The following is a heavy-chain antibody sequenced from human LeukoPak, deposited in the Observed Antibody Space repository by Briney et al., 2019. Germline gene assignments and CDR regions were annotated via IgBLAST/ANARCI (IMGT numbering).Heavy chain of an antibody. J-gene: IGHJ4*02. Sequence: ASVQFSCQASGYTFTSYYMHWVRQAPGQGLEWMGIINPIGGSTSYAQKFQGRVTMTRDTSTSTVYMELSSLRSEDTAVYYCARARYCSDGSCSYFDYWGQGTLVTVSS. CDR3: ARARYCSDGSCSYFDY. CDR2: INPIGGST. CDR1: GYTFTSYY. V-gene: IGHV1-46*01. D-gene: IGHD2-15*01.